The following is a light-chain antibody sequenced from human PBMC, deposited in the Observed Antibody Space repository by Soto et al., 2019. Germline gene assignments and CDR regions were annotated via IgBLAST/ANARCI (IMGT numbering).Light chain of an antibody. Sequence: EIVMTQSPATLSVSPGEGATLSCKASQNVYNNLAWYQQRPGQPPRLLIYDASTRATGISARFSGSGYGTEFTLTISSLQSEDFAVYFCQKCRNWPITFGGGTRWIS. CDR1: QNVYNN. V-gene: IGKV3-15*01. CDR3: QKCRNWPIT. J-gene: IGKJ4*01. CDR2: DAS.